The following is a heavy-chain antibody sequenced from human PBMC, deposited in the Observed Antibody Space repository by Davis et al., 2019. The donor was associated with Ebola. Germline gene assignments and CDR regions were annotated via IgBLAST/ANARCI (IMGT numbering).Heavy chain of an antibody. J-gene: IGHJ3*02. D-gene: IGHD3-10*02. Sequence: GSLRLSCAASGFTFSSYEMNWVRQPPGKGLEWIGEINHSGSTNYNPSLKSRVTISVDTSKNQFSLKLSSVTAADTAVYYCARGNYVHAFDIWGQGTMVTVSS. CDR3: ARGNYVHAFDI. CDR1: GFTFSSYE. V-gene: IGHV4-34*01. CDR2: INHSGST.